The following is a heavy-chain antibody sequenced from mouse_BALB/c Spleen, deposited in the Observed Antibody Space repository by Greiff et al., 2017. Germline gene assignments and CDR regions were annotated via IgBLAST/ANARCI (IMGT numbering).Heavy chain of an antibody. CDR2: IYPGDGDT. CDR3: ARGDYFDY. V-gene: IGHV1-87*01. CDR1: GYTFTSYW. Sequence: QVQLKESGAELARPGASVKLSCKASGYTFTSYWMQWVKQRPGQGLEWIGAIYPGDGDTRYTQKFKGKATLTADKSSSTAYMQLSSLASEDSAVYYCARGDYFDYWGQGTTLTVSS. J-gene: IGHJ2*01.